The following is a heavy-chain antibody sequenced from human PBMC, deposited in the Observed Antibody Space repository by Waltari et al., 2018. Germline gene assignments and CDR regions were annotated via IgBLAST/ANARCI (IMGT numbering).Heavy chain of an antibody. V-gene: IGHV4-4*07. D-gene: IGHD5-18*01. CDR2: IYTSGST. CDR3: ARDRSRGYSYGHFDY. J-gene: IGHJ4*02. Sequence: QVQLQESGPGLVKPSETLSLTCTVSGGSISSYSWSWIRQPAGKGLEWIGRIYTSGSTNYNPSLKSRVSMSVDTSKNQFSLKLSSVTAADTAVYYCARDRSRGYSYGHFDYWGQGTLVTVSS. CDR1: GGSISSYS.